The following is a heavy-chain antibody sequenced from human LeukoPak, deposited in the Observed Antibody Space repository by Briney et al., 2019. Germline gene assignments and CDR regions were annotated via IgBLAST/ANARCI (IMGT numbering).Heavy chain of an antibody. CDR2: ISGNGIST. CDR1: GFTFSSYA. Sequence: PGGSLRLSCAASGFTFSSYAMSWVRQAPGKGLEWVSSISGNGISTYYADSVKGRFTISRDNSKNTLYLQMNSLRAEDTAVYYCAKNPFMGYGSDYFDDWGQGTLVTVSS. CDR3: AKNPFMGYGSDYFDD. J-gene: IGHJ4*02. V-gene: IGHV3-23*01. D-gene: IGHD3-10*01.